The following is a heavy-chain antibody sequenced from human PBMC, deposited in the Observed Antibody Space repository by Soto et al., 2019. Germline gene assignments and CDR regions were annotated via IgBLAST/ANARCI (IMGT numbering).Heavy chain of an antibody. Sequence: KPSSTXSLTGTFAVGCISSGRYYLNWIRQHPGKGLEWIGYIYHSGKTYYNPSLKSRSSISLDTSKNQFSLKLDSVTVADTAVYYCSRIAPRFLEWLLTESRGQRTLV. CDR2: IYHSGKT. D-gene: IGHD3-3*01. CDR1: VGCISSGRYY. J-gene: IGHJ4*02. CDR3: SRIAPRFLEWLLTES. V-gene: IGHV4-31*03.